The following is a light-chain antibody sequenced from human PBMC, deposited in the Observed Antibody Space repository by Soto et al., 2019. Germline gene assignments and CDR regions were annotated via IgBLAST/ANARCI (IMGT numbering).Light chain of an antibody. CDR3: QQSGSSPPGMYT. J-gene: IGKJ2*01. CDR1: QSVSSSY. V-gene: IGKV3-20*01. CDR2: GAS. Sequence: IVLTQSPGTLSLSPGERAALSCRASQSVSSSYLDWYQQQPGQAPRLLIYGASSRATGIPDRFSGSGSGTKFTLTISILEPEDVAVYYSQQSGSSPPGMYTFGQGTKLAIK.